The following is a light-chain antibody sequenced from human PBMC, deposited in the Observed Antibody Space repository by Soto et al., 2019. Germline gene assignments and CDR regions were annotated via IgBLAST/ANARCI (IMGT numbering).Light chain of an antibody. CDR1: QGIRND. CDR2: GAS. V-gene: IGKV1-6*01. J-gene: IGKJ2*01. Sequence: AIQMTQSPSSLSASVGDRVTITCRASQGIRNDLGWYQHKPGKAPKLLIYGASTLQSGVPSRFSGSGSGTYFTLTISSLQPEDFATYYWLQDYNYPRTFGPGTKLEIK. CDR3: LQDYNYPRT.